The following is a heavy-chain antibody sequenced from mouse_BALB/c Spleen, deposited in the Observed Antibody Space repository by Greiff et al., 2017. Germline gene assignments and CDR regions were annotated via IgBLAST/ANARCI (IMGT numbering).Heavy chain of an antibody. CDR1: GFTFSSYA. J-gene: IGHJ1*01. V-gene: IGHV5-9-4*01. Sequence: EVQLQESGGGLVKPGGSLKLSCAASGFTFSSYAMSWVRQSPEKRLEWVAEISSGGSYTYYPDTVTGRFTISRDNAKNTLYLEMSSLRSEDTAMYYCARGTTVVAKGYFDVWGAGTTVTVSS. D-gene: IGHD1-1*01. CDR3: ARGTTVVAKGYFDV. CDR2: ISSGGSYT.